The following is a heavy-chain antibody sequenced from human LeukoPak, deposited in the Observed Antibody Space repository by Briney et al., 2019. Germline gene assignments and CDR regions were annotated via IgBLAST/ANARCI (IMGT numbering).Heavy chain of an antibody. CDR1: GFTFSSYS. Sequence: PGGSLRLSCAASGFTFSSYSMNWVRQAPGKGLEWVSSIRSTSSYIYYAGSVKGRFTISRDNAKNSLYLQMNSLRAEDTAVYYCARDLGFTVVTGAFDYWGQGTLVTVSS. V-gene: IGHV3-21*01. D-gene: IGHD4-23*01. CDR3: ARDLGFTVVTGAFDY. CDR2: IRSTSSYI. J-gene: IGHJ4*02.